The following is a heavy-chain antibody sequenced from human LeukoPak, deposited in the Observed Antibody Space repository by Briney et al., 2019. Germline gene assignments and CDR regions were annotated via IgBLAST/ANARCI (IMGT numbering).Heavy chain of an antibody. J-gene: IGHJ4*02. CDR3: AKDRDDYLDY. Sequence: GRSLRLSCAASGFTFSSYGMHWDRQAPGKGLEWVAVISYDGSNKYYADSVKGRFTISRDNSKNTLYLQMNSLRAEDTAVYYCAKDRDDYLDYWGQGTLVTVSS. D-gene: IGHD3-10*01. CDR1: GFTFSSYG. CDR2: ISYDGSNK. V-gene: IGHV3-30*18.